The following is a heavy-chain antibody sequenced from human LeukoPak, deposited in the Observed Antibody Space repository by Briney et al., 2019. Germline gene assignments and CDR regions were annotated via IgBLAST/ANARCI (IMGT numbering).Heavy chain of an antibody. D-gene: IGHD3-16*01. V-gene: IGHV1-2*02. J-gene: IGHJ3*02. CDR3: ARAVMITFGGVIGAFDI. CDR2: INPNNGGT. Sequence: ASVKVSCKASGYTFTDLTEYYIHWVRQAPGHGLEWMGWINPNNGGTKYAQKFQGRVTMTRDMSMNTAYMELRSLRSDDTAVYYCARAVMITFGGVIGAFDIWGQGTMVTVSS. CDR1: GYTFTDLTEYY.